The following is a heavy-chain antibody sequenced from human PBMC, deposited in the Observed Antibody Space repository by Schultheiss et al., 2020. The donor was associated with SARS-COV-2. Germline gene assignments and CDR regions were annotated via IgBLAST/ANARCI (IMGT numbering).Heavy chain of an antibody. CDR1: GGSISSSSYY. CDR2: IYYSGST. Sequence: SQTLSLTCTVSGGSISSSSYYWGWIRQPPGKGLEWIGSIYYSGSTYYNPSLKSRVTISVDTSKNQFSLKLSSVTAADTAVYYCATFLLWFGDLINPYYFDYWGLGTLVTVSS. D-gene: IGHD3-10*01. V-gene: IGHV4-39*01. CDR3: ATFLLWFGDLINPYYFDY. J-gene: IGHJ4*02.